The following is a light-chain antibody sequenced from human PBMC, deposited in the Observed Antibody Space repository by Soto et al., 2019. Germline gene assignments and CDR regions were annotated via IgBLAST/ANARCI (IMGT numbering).Light chain of an antibody. J-gene: IGLJ1*01. CDR2: DNT. Sequence: QSVLTQPPSVSGAPGQRVTISCTGRKSNIGAGFAVHWYQHIPGAAPRLLIYDNTDRPSGVPDRFSASTSGTSASLTINGLQAEDEGDYYYQSYDSRLTGSYVFGTGTKLTVL. CDR1: KSNIGAGFA. V-gene: IGLV1-40*01. CDR3: QSYDSRLTGSYV.